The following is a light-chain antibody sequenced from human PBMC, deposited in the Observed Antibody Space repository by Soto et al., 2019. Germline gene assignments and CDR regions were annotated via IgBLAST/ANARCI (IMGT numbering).Light chain of an antibody. Sequence: EIVLTQSPGTLSLSPGERATLTCRASQSVTSSYLAWYQQKPGQAPRLLMYSASSRATGIPDRFSGSGSGPDFTLTISRLEPEDFAVYYCQQYGSSPLTFGPGTKVDIK. V-gene: IGKV3-20*01. CDR3: QQYGSSPLT. CDR1: QSVTSSY. CDR2: SAS. J-gene: IGKJ3*01.